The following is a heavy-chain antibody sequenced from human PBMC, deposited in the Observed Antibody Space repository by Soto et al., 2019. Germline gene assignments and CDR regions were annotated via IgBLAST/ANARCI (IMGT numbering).Heavy chain of an antibody. D-gene: IGHD6-13*01. Sequence: QVQLVESGGGVVQPGRSLRLSCAASGFIFSDHNMHWVRQAPGKGLEGVAVISYDGTNKYYADSVKGRFTISRDNSGNTLSLQMNSLGAGDTAVYYCAKDRSNSWSFDYWGQGTLVTVSS. CDR1: GFIFSDHN. CDR2: ISYDGTNK. V-gene: IGHV3-30*18. J-gene: IGHJ4*02. CDR3: AKDRSNSWSFDY.